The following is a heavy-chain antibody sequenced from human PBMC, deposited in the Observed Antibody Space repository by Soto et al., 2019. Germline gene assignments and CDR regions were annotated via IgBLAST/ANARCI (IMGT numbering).Heavy chain of an antibody. D-gene: IGHD1-1*01. CDR1: GGSLSSSSYY. CDR2: IFYNGNT. CDR3: ARARYLWRDGMDV. Sequence: SETLSLTCTVSGGSLSSSSYYWGWIRQPPGKGLEWIGNIFYNGNTYYNPSLKSRVTISVDTSKNQFSLKLSSVTAADTAVYYCARARYLWRDGMDVWGQGTTVTVSS. J-gene: IGHJ6*02. V-gene: IGHV4-39*01.